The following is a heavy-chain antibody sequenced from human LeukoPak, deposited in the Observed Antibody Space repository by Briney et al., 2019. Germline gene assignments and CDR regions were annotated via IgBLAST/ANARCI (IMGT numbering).Heavy chain of an antibody. V-gene: IGHV4-39*07. J-gene: IGHJ4*02. CDR1: GGSISSSSYY. CDR3: ARGSSWYQTNFDY. CDR2: IYYSGST. Sequence: SETLSLTCTVSGGSISSSSYYWGWIRQPPGKGLEWIGSIYYSGSTYYNPSLKSRVTISVDTSKNQFSLKVSSVTAADTAVYYCARGSSWYQTNFDYWGQGTLVTVSS. D-gene: IGHD6-13*01.